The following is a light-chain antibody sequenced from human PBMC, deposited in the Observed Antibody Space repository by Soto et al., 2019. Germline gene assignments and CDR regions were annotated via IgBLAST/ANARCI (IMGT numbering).Light chain of an antibody. J-gene: IGKJ5*01. V-gene: IGKV3D-20*01. CDR2: DAY. CDR3: QQYGSSPHT. Sequence: EIVLTHAPASLSLSPGERAALSCEASQSVSSSYLAWYQQKPGLAPRLVIFDAYVRATGIPDRFGGSGSGTDFTLTISRLEPADFAVYYCQQYGSSPHTFGQGTRLEIK. CDR1: QSVSSSY.